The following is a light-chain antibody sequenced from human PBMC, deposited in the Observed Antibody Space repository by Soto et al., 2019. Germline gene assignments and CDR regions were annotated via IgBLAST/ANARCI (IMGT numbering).Light chain of an antibody. Sequence: DIQMTQSPSTLSASVGDRVTITCRASQSISSWLAWYQQKPGKAPKLLIYDASSLESGVPSRFNGSGSGTEFTLTISCLQPDDFATYYCQQYNSYWTFGQGTKVEIK. CDR3: QQYNSYWT. J-gene: IGKJ1*01. CDR2: DAS. V-gene: IGKV1-5*01. CDR1: QSISSW.